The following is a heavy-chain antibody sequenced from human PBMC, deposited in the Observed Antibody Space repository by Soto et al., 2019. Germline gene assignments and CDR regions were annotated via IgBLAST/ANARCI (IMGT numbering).Heavy chain of an antibody. V-gene: IGHV3-64D*08. D-gene: IGHD3-3*01. CDR1: GFTFSSYA. J-gene: IGHJ4*02. CDR2: ISSNGGST. Sequence: GGSLRLSCSASGFTFSSYAMHWVRQAPGKGLEYVSAISSNGGSTYYADSVKGRFTISRDNSKNTLYLQMSSLRAEDTAVYYCVKVGPHYDFLSYYFDYWGQGTLVTVSS. CDR3: VKVGPHYDFLSYYFDY.